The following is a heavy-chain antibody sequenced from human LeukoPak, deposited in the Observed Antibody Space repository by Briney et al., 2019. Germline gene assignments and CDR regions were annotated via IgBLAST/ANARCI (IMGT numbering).Heavy chain of an antibody. CDR2: IIPIFGTA. D-gene: IGHD3-22*01. J-gene: IGHJ5*02. CDR1: GGTFSSYA. CDR3: ARDPLVGQDDSSGYSDNWFDP. V-gene: IGHV1-69*06. Sequence: SVKVSCKASGGTFSSYAISWVRQAPGQGLEWMGGIIPIFGTANYARKFQGRVTITADKSTSTAYMELSSLRSEDTAVYYCARDPLVGQDDSSGYSDNWFDPWGQGTLVTVSS.